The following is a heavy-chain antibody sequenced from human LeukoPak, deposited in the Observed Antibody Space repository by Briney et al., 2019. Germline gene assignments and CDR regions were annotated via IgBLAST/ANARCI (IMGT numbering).Heavy chain of an antibody. CDR1: GFTFSNAW. V-gene: IGHV3-33*08. J-gene: IGHJ4*02. CDR3: ARDRSRFVDY. Sequence: GGSLRLSCAASGFTFSNAWMSWVRQAPGKGLEWVAVIYYDASNKLYADSVKGRFTISRDNSKNMLYLQMDSLRADDTAVYYCARDRSRFVDYWGRGTLVTVSS. D-gene: IGHD3-3*01. CDR2: IYYDASNK.